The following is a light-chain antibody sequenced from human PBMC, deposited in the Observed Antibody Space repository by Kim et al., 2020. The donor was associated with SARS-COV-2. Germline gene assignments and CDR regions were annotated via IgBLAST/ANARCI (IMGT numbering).Light chain of an antibody. CDR1: TLGDKY. V-gene: IGLV3-1*01. Sequence: SYELTQPPSVSVSPGQPASITGPGDTLGDKYPSWYQQKPGQSPVLVIYQHNKRPSGIPERFSGSNSGNTATLTISGTQALDEADYYCRAWDRSTVVFGGGTQLTVL. CDR3: RAWDRSTVV. CDR2: QHN. J-gene: IGLJ2*01.